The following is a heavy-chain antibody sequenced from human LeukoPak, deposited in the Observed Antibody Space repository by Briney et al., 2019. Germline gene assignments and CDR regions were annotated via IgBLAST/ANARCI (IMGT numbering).Heavy chain of an antibody. CDR3: ARHLRGEQQLSGFDY. J-gene: IGHJ4*02. Sequence: SETLSLTCTVSGVSISSYYWSWTRQPPGKGLEWIGYIYYSGSTKYNPSLRSRVTISADTSKNQFSLKLSSVTAADTAVYYCARHLRGEQQLSGFDYWGQGTPVTVSS. D-gene: IGHD6-13*01. V-gene: IGHV4-59*08. CDR1: GVSISSYY. CDR2: IYYSGST.